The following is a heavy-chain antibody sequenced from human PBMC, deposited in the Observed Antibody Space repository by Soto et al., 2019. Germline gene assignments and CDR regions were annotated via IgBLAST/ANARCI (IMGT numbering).Heavy chain of an antibody. CDR3: ARGYDIGAPGSLFDI. CDR1: SGSISSSNW. Sequence: PSETLSLTCAVSSGSISSSNWWSWVRQPPGKGLEWIGEIYHSGSTNYNPSLKSRVTISVDKSKSQFSLKLSSVTAADTAVYYCARGYDIGAPGSLFDIWAQGTMDTVSS. J-gene: IGHJ3*02. D-gene: IGHD5-12*01. V-gene: IGHV4-4*02. CDR2: IYHSGST.